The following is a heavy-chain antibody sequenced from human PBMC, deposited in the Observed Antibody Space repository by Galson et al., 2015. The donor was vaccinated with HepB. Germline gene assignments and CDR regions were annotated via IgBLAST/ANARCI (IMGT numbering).Heavy chain of an antibody. V-gene: IGHV1-18*04. J-gene: IGHJ4*02. CDR2: ISAYNGNT. D-gene: IGHD3-10*01. CDR3: ARDFQTYYYGSGSIRSSSGVPSD. Sequence: VKVSCKASGYTFTSYGISWVRQAPGQGLEWMGWISAYNGNTNYAQKLQGRVTMTTDTSTSTAYMELRSLRSDDTAVYYCARDFQTYYYGSGSIRSSSGVPSDWGQGTLVTVSS. CDR1: GYTFTSYG.